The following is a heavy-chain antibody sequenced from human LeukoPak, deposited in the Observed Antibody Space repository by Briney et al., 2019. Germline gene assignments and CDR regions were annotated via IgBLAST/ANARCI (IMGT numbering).Heavy chain of an antibody. V-gene: IGHV3-23*01. CDR3: AKGRVTIFGVVPLDYYYMDV. CDR1: GFTFSSYA. Sequence: GGSLRLSCAASGFTFSSYAMSWVRQAPGKGLEWVSAISGSGGSTYYADSVKGRFTISRDNSKNTRYLQMNSLRAEDTAVYYFAKGRVTIFGVVPLDYYYMDVWGKGTTVTVSS. CDR2: ISGSGGST. J-gene: IGHJ6*03. D-gene: IGHD3-3*01.